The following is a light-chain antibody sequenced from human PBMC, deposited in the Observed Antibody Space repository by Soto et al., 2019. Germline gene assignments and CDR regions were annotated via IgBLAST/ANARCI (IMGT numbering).Light chain of an antibody. J-gene: IGKJ4*01. CDR1: QSVSTY. CDR2: DAS. V-gene: IGKV3-11*01. CDR3: QQRSTWPRA. Sequence: EIVLTQSPATLSLSPGERATLSCRASQSVSTYLVWYQQKPGQAPRLLIDDASKRAAGIPDRFSGSGSGTDFTLSISSLEPEDFAVYYCQQRSTWPRAFGGGTKVEIK.